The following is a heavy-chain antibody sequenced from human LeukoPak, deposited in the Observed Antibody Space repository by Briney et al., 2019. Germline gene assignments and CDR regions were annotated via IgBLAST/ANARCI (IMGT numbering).Heavy chain of an antibody. Sequence: ASVKVSCKASGYTFASYDITWVRQAPGQGLEWMGWMNPNSGNTGYARKFKGRVSMTRDTSITTAYMELSSLRSGDTAVYYCARAIRNELLSEFWGQGSLITVSS. CDR2: MNPNSGNT. CDR1: GYTFASYD. D-gene: IGHD2/OR15-2a*01. V-gene: IGHV1-8*01. CDR3: ARAIRNELLSEF. J-gene: IGHJ4*02.